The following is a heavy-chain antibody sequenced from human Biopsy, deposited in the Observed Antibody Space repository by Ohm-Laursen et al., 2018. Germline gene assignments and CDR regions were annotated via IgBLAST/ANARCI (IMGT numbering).Heavy chain of an antibody. Sequence: SVKVSCKVSGDSFTSYAIGWVRQAPGQGLEWMGGIIPIPNVATYAQKFQDRITITADESTSTAYMELSSLTSDDTAVYFCARGEGSSWFDPWGHGTLVTVSS. J-gene: IGHJ5*02. CDR1: GDSFTSYA. V-gene: IGHV1-69*10. CDR3: ARGEGSSWFDP. CDR2: IIPIPNVA. D-gene: IGHD1-26*01.